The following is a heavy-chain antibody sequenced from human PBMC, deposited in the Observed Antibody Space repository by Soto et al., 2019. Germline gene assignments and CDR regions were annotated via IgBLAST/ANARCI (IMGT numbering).Heavy chain of an antibody. CDR2: IYDDGTT. CDR1: GGSISSYF. CDR3: VSSRSAIYGDALDV. D-gene: IGHD2-2*01. V-gene: IGHV4-59*03. J-gene: IGHJ3*01. Sequence: SETLSLTCSVSGGSISSYFRNWLRQPPGKGLEWIGYIYDDGTTDYNPSLKSRVTILLDMSKNQFSLKLSFVTAADTAVYYCVSSRSAIYGDALDVWGQGTMVTVS.